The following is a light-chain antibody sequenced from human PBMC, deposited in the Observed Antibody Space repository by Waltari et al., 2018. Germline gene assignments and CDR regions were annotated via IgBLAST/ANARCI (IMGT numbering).Light chain of an antibody. J-gene: IGKJ4*01. CDR2: WAS. Sequence: DIMVTQSPDFLSVSLGERASINCTSSHSVLGYFNNRDSLAWYQQKPGQPPKLLIHWASTRGSGVPDRFRGSGSGTHFTLTINSLQPEDAAVYYCQQYYTSPALTFGGGTTVEIK. CDR3: QQYYTSPALT. CDR1: HSVLGYFNNRDS. V-gene: IGKV4-1*01.